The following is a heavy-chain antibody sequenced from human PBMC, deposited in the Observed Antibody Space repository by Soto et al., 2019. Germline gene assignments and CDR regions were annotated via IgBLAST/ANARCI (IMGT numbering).Heavy chain of an antibody. Sequence: PGGSLRLSCAASGFTFSSYGMHWVRQAPGKGLEWVAVISYDGSNKYYADSVKGRFTTSRDNSKNTLYLQMNSLRAEDTAVYYCASPAGSHYAFFDYWGQGTLVTVSS. CDR1: GFTFSSYG. CDR2: ISYDGSNK. D-gene: IGHD1-26*01. J-gene: IGHJ4*02. CDR3: ASPAGSHYAFFDY. V-gene: IGHV3-30*03.